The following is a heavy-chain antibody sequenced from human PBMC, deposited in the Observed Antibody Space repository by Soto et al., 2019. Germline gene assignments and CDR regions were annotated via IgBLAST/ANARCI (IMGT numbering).Heavy chain of an antibody. V-gene: IGHV4-59*08. Sequence: SETLSLTCTVSGDSISSHYWSWIRQPPGKGLEWIGYVYYSGSTNYNPSLKSRVTMSIDTSKSQFSLKLSSVTAADTAVYYCARSYFDFWSGDYYYYMDVWGKGTKVTVSS. CDR3: ARSYFDFWSGDYYYYMDV. CDR1: GDSISSHY. J-gene: IGHJ6*03. CDR2: VYYSGST. D-gene: IGHD3-3*01.